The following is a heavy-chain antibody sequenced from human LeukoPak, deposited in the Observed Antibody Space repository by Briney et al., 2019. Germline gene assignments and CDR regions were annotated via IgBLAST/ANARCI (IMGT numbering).Heavy chain of an antibody. J-gene: IGHJ4*02. CDR2: INSGSNYI. CDR3: ARAYYNSGTSHFDF. D-gene: IGHD3-10*01. Sequence: GGSLRLSCAASGFSFSIYTMSWARQAPGKGLEWLSSINSGSNYIYYEDSVKGRFTISRDNARNSLSLQMNSLRAEDTAVYYCARAYYNSGTSHFDFWGRGTLITVSS. CDR1: GFSFSIYT. V-gene: IGHV3-21*01.